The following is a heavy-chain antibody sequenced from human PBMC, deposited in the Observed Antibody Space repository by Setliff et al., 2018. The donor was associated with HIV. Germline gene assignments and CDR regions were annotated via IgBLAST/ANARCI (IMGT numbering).Heavy chain of an antibody. D-gene: IGHD4-17*01. Sequence: SETLSLTCTVSGDSIRSNFNYWGWIRQPPGKGLEWIGIIYYSGSNYDNPSLKNRVAMSMDTSRNQFSLRLKSVTAADTAIYYCARGFTMTTVTGGGSWFDPWGQGTLVTVSS. CDR2: IYYSGSN. CDR1: GDSIRSNFNY. CDR3: ARGFTMTTVTGGGSWFDP. V-gene: IGHV4-39*07. J-gene: IGHJ5*02.